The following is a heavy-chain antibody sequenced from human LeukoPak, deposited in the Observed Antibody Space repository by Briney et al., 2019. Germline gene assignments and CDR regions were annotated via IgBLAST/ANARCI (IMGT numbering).Heavy chain of an antibody. CDR2: ISGSGGST. CDR1: GFTFSSYA. Sequence: PGGSLRLSCAAYGFTFSSYAMSWVRQAPGKGLEWVSAISGSGGSTYYADSVKGRFTISRDNSKNTLYLQMNSLRAEDTAVYYCAKDLDYDFWSGYRDYYYYGMDVWGQGTTVTVSS. J-gene: IGHJ6*02. V-gene: IGHV3-23*01. CDR3: AKDLDYDFWSGYRDYYYYGMDV. D-gene: IGHD3-3*01.